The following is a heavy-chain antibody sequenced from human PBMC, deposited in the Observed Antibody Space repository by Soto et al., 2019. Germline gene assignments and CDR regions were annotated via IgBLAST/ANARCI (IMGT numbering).Heavy chain of an antibody. CDR1: SGSISSSNW. D-gene: IGHD4-17*01. CDR2: IYHSGST. CDR3: AGGYGDYVVNAFDI. V-gene: IGHV4-4*02. J-gene: IGHJ3*02. Sequence: SETLSLTCAVSSGSISSSNWWSWVRQPPGKGLEWIGEIYHSGSTNYNPSLKSRVTISVDKSKNQFSLKLSSVTAADTAVYYCAGGYGDYVVNAFDIWGQGTMVTVSS.